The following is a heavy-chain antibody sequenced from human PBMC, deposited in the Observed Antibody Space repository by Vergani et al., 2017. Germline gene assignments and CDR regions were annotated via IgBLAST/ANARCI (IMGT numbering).Heavy chain of an antibody. CDR2: IYYSGTT. J-gene: IGHJ6*03. CDR3: ARQKDYYMDV. CDR1: GAYVGSGGYY. Sequence: QVQLQESGPGLVKASQTLSLTCSVSGAYVGSGGYYWTWLRQRPGIGLDWIGYIYYSGTTYYNPSLESRLTISLDTSENHLSLKLTSVTDADTAVYYCARQKDYYMDVWGKGTTVTVS. V-gene: IGHV4-31*03.